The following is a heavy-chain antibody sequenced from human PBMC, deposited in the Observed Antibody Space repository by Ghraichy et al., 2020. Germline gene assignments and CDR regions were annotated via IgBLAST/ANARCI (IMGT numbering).Heavy chain of an antibody. D-gene: IGHD3-3*01. CDR1: GASISAYY. CDR3: ARLGFLEWLGTYYYHSMDV. Sequence: SETLSLTCTVSGASISAYYWSWIRQPPGKGLEWIGYIFNSERSNYNPSLKSRVTISVDTSKNQLSLKLSSVTAADTAVYYCARLGFLEWLGTYYYHSMDVWGQGTTVTVSS. V-gene: IGHV4-59*08. J-gene: IGHJ6*02. CDR2: IFNSERS.